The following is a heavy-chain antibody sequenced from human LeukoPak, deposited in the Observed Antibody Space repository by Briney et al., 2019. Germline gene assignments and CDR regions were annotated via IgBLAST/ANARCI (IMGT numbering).Heavy chain of an antibody. D-gene: IGHD6-19*01. Sequence: GASLRLPCAASGLTYSTYAVHGARHAPGKGLEWVSCITGSGGVTFYADSVKGRFTISRDNTKNTLYPQMNNLRAEDTARYDCAKEDDRIGWAFDAFDVWGQGTMVTVSS. J-gene: IGHJ3*01. CDR3: AKEDDRIGWAFDAFDV. V-gene: IGHV3-23*01. CDR1: GLTYSTYA. CDR2: ITGSGGVT.